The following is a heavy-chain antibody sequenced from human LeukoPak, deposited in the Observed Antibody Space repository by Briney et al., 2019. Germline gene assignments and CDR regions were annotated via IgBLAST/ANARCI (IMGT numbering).Heavy chain of an antibody. CDR1: GFTFSSYA. V-gene: IGHV3-30-3*01. D-gene: IGHD2-15*01. CDR3: AREGGYCSGGSCYGNGNYFDY. J-gene: IGHJ4*02. CDR2: ISYDGSNK. Sequence: GGSLRLSCAASGFTFSSYAMHWVRQAPGKGLEWVTVISYDGSNKYYADSVKGRFTISRDNSKNTLYLQMNSLRAEDTAVYYCAREGGYCSGGSCYGNGNYFDYWGQGTLVTVSS.